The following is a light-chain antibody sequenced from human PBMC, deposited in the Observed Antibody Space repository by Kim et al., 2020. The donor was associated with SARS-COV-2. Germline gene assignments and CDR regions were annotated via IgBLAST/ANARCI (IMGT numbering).Light chain of an antibody. CDR2: SNN. Sequence: GQRFTISCSGSSSNIGSNTVNWYQQLPGTAPKLLIYSNNLRPSGVPDRFSGSKSGTSASLAISGLQSEDEADYYCATWDDSLNVYVFGTGTKVTVL. J-gene: IGLJ1*01. CDR1: SSNIGSNT. V-gene: IGLV1-44*01. CDR3: ATWDDSLNVYV.